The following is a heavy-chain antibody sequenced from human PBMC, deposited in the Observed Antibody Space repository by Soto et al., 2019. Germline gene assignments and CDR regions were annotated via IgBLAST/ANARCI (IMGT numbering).Heavy chain of an antibody. D-gene: IGHD1-26*01. V-gene: IGHV3-23*01. Sequence: EVQLLESGGGLVQPGGSLRLSCVASGFTFSSYAMTWVRQAPGKGLEWVSAISESGGSTYYADSVKGRFTISRDNSKNTVYLEINTLRAEDTAVYYCAKVVGGFVWYFVLWGRGTPVTVSS. CDR1: GFTFSSYA. CDR2: ISESGGST. CDR3: AKVVGGFVWYFVL. J-gene: IGHJ2*01.